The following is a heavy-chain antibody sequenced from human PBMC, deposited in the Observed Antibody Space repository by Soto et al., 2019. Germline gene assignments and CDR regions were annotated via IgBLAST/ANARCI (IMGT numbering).Heavy chain of an antibody. V-gene: IGHV4-4*02. CDR3: ARYFRRSWQIDV. D-gene: IGHD3-9*01. J-gene: IGHJ4*02. CDR1: GVSITSLNW. CDR2: VYYTGTL. Sequence: QVQLQESGPGLVKPSGTLSLTCAVSGVSITSLNWWTWVRQPPGKGLEWIGEVYYTGTLNYNPSLKSRVTMSVDKSMNQFSLKLISVSAADTAVYYCARYFRRSWQIDVWGQGTLVTVSS.